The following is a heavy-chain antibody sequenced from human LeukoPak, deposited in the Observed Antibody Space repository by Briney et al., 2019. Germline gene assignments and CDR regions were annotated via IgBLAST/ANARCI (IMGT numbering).Heavy chain of an antibody. Sequence: SETLSLTCTVSGGSISSSSYYWGWIRQPPGKGLEWIGSIYYSGSTYYNPSLKSRVTISVDTSKNQFSLKLTSVSAADTAMYYCARHLLQFGGYTRVVFQRWGQGTLVTVSS. CDR2: IYYSGST. CDR3: ARHLLQFGGYTRVVFQR. J-gene: IGHJ1*01. CDR1: GGSISSSSYY. V-gene: IGHV4-39*01. D-gene: IGHD3-10*01.